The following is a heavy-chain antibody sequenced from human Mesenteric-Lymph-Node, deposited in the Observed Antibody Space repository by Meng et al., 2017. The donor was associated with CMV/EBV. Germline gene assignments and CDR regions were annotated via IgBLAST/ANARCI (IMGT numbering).Heavy chain of an antibody. J-gene: IGHJ4*02. Sequence: SETLSLTCTVSGGSISSSSYYWGWIRQPPGKGLEWIGSIYYSGSTYYNPSPKSRVTISVDTSKNQFSLKLSSVTAADTAVYYCARAYPFDYWGQGTLVTVSS. CDR3: ARAYPFDY. CDR2: IYYSGST. D-gene: IGHD2-2*01. V-gene: IGHV4-39*01. CDR1: GGSISSSSYY.